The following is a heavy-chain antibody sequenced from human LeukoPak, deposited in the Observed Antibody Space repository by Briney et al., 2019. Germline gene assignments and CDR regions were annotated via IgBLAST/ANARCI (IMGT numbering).Heavy chain of an antibody. J-gene: IGHJ5*02. Sequence: SETLSLTCTVSGGSISSYYWSWIRQPPGKGLEWIGYIYYSGSTNYNPSLKSRVTISVDTSKNQFSLKLRSVTAADTAVYYCARNHDFWSGYPNWFDPWGQGTLVTVSS. CDR1: GGSISSYY. CDR2: IYYSGST. V-gene: IGHV4-59*08. CDR3: ARNHDFWSGYPNWFDP. D-gene: IGHD3-3*01.